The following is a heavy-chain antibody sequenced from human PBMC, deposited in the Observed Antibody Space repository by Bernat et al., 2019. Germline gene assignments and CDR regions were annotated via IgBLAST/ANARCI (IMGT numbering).Heavy chain of an antibody. CDR3: GRGIIDEGSQHFDN. D-gene: IGHD2-15*01. Sequence: EVQLVESGGGLVQPGGSLRLSCAASGFSFSDYDMNWVRQAPGKGLEWVSYISSSGSTIFYADSVKGRFTISRDNTKNSLYLQMNTLRAEDTAVYYCGRGIIDEGSQHFDNWGQGTLVTVSS. J-gene: IGHJ4*02. CDR1: GFSFSDYD. CDR2: ISSSGSTI. V-gene: IGHV3-48*03.